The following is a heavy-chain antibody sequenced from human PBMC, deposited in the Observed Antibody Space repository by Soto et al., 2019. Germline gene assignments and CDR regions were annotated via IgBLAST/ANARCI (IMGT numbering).Heavy chain of an antibody. Sequence: ASVKVSCKPSGYTLNTYYLHWVRQAPGQGLEWKGKIHPSGGGSTYAQKYLGRVTMTRDTYTSTVFKEMSNLRSADTALFFFARGGHIAVVTASFDYWGQGTLVTVSS. J-gene: IGHJ4*02. D-gene: IGHD2-21*02. CDR1: GYTLNTYY. CDR3: ARGGHIAVVTASFDY. CDR2: IHPSGGGS. V-gene: IGHV1-46*02.